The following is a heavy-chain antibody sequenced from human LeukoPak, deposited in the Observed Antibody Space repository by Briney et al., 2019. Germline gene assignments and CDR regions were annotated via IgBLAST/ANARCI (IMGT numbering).Heavy chain of an antibody. D-gene: IGHD5-24*01. CDR3: AKDSGMATILREYYFDY. Sequence: PGGSLRLSCAASGFTFSSYAMHWVRQAPGKGLEWVSAISGSGGSTYYADSVKGRFTISRDNSKNTLYLQMNSLRAEDTAVYYCAKDSGMATILREYYFDYWGQGTLVTVSS. J-gene: IGHJ4*02. V-gene: IGHV3-23*01. CDR2: ISGSGGST. CDR1: GFTFSSYA.